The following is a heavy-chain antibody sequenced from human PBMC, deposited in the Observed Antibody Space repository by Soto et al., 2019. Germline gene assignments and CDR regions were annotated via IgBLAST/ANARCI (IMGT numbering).Heavy chain of an antibody. Sequence: SETLSLTCTVSGGSVTNSSYYWDWIRHSPGKGLEWIGSVYYRGRSYSKSSVKSRVTISVDTSKNRFSLSLNSVTASDTAVYFCVSQRTTVPTQAYFDYWGPGALVTVSS. CDR2: VYYRGRS. J-gene: IGHJ4*02. CDR3: VSQRTTVPTQAYFDY. V-gene: IGHV4-39*01. CDR1: GGSVTNSSYY. D-gene: IGHD4-17*01.